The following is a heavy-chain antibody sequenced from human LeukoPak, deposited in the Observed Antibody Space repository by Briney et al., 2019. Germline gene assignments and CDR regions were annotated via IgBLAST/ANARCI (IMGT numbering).Heavy chain of an antibody. CDR2: ISGSGGST. Sequence: GGSLRLSCAASGFTFSSYWMHWVRQAPGKGLEWVSAISGSGGSTYYADSVRGRFTISRDNSKNTLYLQMNSLRAEDTAVYYCAIDALRFLEWPQLPLDVWGKGTTVTVSS. CDR3: AIDALRFLEWPQLPLDV. D-gene: IGHD3-3*01. CDR1: GFTFSSYW. V-gene: IGHV3-23*01. J-gene: IGHJ6*04.